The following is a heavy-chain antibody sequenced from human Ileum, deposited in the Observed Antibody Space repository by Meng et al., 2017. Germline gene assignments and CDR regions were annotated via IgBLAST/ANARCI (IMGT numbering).Heavy chain of an antibody. J-gene: IGHJ6*02. CDR1: GFTFSSHA. CDR3: AKGVGGGVFNGMDV. V-gene: IGHV3-23*01. Sequence: GESLKISCEASGFTFSSHAMTWVRQAPGKGLEWVSVISDRGSGTYYADSVKGRFTISRDNSRNTLYLQMNGLRAEDTAVYYCAKGVGGGVFNGMDVWGQGTTVTVSS. CDR2: ISDRGSGT. D-gene: IGHD1-26*01.